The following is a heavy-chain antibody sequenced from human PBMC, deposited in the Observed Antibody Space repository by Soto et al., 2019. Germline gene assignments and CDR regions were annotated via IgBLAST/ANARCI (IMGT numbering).Heavy chain of an antibody. CDR1: GYTFTSYG. J-gene: IGHJ5*02. CDR2: ISAYNDNT. V-gene: IGHV1-18*01. Sequence: QVQLVQSGAEVKKPGASVKVSCKASGYTFTSYGISWVRQAPGQGLEWMGWISAYNDNTNYAQKLQGRVTMTTDTSTSTAYMELRSLRSDDTAVYYCARVIAVAGTWGWFDPWGQGTLVTVSS. CDR3: ARVIAVAGTWGWFDP. D-gene: IGHD6-19*01.